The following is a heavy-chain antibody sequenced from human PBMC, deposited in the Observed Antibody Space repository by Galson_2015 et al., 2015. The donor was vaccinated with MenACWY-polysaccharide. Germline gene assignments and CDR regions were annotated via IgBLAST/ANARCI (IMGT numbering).Heavy chain of an antibody. Sequence: SLRLSCAASGFTFSSYSMNWVRQAPGKGLEWVSYISTGRAIIYQADSVKGRFTISRDNAKNSLYLQLISLRDEDTAVYYCARGGSSDSFDYWGKGTLVTVSS. CDR3: ARGGSSDSFDY. V-gene: IGHV3-48*02. CDR2: ISTGRAII. CDR1: GFTFSSYS. J-gene: IGHJ4*02. D-gene: IGHD2-15*01.